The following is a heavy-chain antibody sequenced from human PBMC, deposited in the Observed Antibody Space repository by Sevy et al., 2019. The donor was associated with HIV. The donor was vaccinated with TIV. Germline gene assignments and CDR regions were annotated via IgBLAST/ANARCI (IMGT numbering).Heavy chain of an antibody. V-gene: IGHV4-34*01. CDR1: GGSFSGYY. J-gene: IGHJ4*02. D-gene: IGHD3-22*01. Sequence: SETLSLTCAVYGGSFSGYYWSWIRQPPGKGLEWIGEINHSGSTNYNPSLKSRVTISVDTSKNQCSLKLSSVTAADTAVYYCARGTGDSSGYYYFDYWGQGTLVTVSS. CDR3: ARGTGDSSGYYYFDY. CDR2: INHSGST.